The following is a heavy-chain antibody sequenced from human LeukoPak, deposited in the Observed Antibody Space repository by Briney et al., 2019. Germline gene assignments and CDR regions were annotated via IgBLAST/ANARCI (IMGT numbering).Heavy chain of an antibody. CDR3: ARDRGSLHYYGSGRFDP. Sequence: SETLSLTCTVSGGSISSYYWSWIRQPPGKGLEWIGYIYYSGSTNYNPSLKSRVTISVDTSKNQFSLKLSSVTAADTAVYYCARDRGSLHYYGSGRFDPWGQGTLVTVSS. J-gene: IGHJ5*02. CDR1: GGSISSYY. CDR2: IYYSGST. V-gene: IGHV4-59*01. D-gene: IGHD3-10*01.